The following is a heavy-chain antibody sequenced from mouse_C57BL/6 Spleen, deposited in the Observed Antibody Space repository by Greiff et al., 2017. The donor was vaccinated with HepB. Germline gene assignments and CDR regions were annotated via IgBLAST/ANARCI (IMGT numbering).Heavy chain of an antibody. Sequence: QVQLQQSGAELARPGASVKLSCKASGYTFTSYGISWVKQRTGQGLEWIGEIYPRSGNTYYNEKFKGKATLTADKSSSTAYMELRSLTSEDSAVYFCARNYYGSSYGLYAMDYWGQGTSVTVSS. D-gene: IGHD1-1*01. CDR3: ARNYYGSSYGLYAMDY. J-gene: IGHJ4*01. CDR2: IYPRSGNT. CDR1: GYTFTSYG. V-gene: IGHV1-81*01.